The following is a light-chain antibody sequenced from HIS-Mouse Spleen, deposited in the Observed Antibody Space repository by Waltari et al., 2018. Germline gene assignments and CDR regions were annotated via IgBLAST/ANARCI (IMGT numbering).Light chain of an antibody. CDR2: GKN. J-gene: IGLJ2*01. CDR3: NSRDSSGNHVV. CDR1: SLRSYY. Sequence: SSELTQDPAVSVALGQTVRITCQGDSLRSYYASWYQQKPGQAPVLGIYGKNNRPSGIPDRFSGSSSGNTASWTITGAQAEDEADYYGNSRDSSGNHVVFGGGTKLTVL. V-gene: IGLV3-19*01.